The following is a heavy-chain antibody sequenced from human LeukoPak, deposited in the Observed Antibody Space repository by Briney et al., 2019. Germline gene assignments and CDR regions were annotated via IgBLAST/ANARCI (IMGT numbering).Heavy chain of an antibody. CDR2: INSRGSTI. CDR3: ARYWSSWSADF. D-gene: IGHD6-13*01. V-gene: IGHV3-48*01. J-gene: IGHJ4*02. CDR1: GFTFSSYT. Sequence: GGSLRLSCAASGFTFSSYTMNWLRQAPGKGLECVSCINSRGSTISYADSVKGRFTISRDNAKNSLYLQMNSLRAEDTAVYYCARYWSSWSADFWGREPWSPSPQ.